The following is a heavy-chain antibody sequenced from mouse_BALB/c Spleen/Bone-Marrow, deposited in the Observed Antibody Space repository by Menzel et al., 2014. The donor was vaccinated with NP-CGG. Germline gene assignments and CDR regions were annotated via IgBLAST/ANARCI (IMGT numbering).Heavy chain of an antibody. D-gene: IGHD1-1*01. J-gene: IGHJ1*01. V-gene: IGHV3-6*02. CDR2: ISNDGTN. CDR1: GYSITSAYY. Sequence: EVKLEESGPGLVKPSQSLSLTCSVTGYSITSAYYWNWIRQFPGNNLEWMGYISNDGTNNYNPSLKNRISITRDTSKNQFFLKLNSVTTEDTAIYYCAREYFGSSYGWFFDVWGAGTSVTVSS. CDR3: AREYFGSSYGWFFDV.